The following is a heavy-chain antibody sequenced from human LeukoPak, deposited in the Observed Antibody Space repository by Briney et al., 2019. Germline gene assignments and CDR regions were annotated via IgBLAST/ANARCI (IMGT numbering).Heavy chain of an antibody. CDR3: ARVLLWFGELLTGHHDY. CDR2: IYYSGST. V-gene: IGHV4-39*07. J-gene: IGHJ4*02. D-gene: IGHD3-10*01. Sequence: SETLSLTCTVSGGSISSSSYYWGWIRQPPGKGLEWIGSIYYSGSTNYNPSLKSRVTISVDTSKNQFSLKLSSVTAADTAVYYCARVLLWFGELLTGHHDYWGQGTLVTVSS. CDR1: GGSISSSSYY.